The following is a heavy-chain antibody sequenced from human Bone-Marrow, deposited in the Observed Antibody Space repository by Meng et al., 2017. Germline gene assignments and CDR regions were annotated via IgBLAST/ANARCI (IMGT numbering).Heavy chain of an antibody. Sequence: GESLKISCAASGFTFSSYAMHWVRQAPGKGLEWVAVISYDGSNKYYADSVKGRFTICRDNSKNTLYLQMNSLRAEDTAVYYCARGIPGIAAAGPEYYYYYGMDVWGQGTTVTVSS. J-gene: IGHJ6*02. CDR3: ARGIPGIAAAGPEYYYYYGMDV. CDR2: ISYDGSNK. V-gene: IGHV3-30*01. CDR1: GFTFSSYA. D-gene: IGHD6-13*01.